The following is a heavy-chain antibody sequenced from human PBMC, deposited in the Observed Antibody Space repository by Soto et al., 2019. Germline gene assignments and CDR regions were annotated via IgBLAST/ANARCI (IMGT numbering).Heavy chain of an antibody. CDR2: INPSGGST. J-gene: IGHJ4*02. CDR1: GYTFTSYY. D-gene: IGHD2-2*02. V-gene: IGHV1-46*01. Sequence: ASVKGSCKASGYTFTSYYMHWVRQAPGQGLEWMGIINPSGGSTSYAQEFQGRVTMTRDTSTSTVYMELSSLRSEDTAVYYCARGLIVVVPAAIHCYYFDYRGQVTLFPVSS. CDR3: ARGLIVVVPAAIHCYYFDY.